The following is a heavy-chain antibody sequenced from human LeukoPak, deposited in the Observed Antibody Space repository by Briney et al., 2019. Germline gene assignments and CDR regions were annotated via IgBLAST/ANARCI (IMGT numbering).Heavy chain of an antibody. V-gene: IGHV3-23*01. CDR1: RYSFDSYA. D-gene: IGHD3-16*01. J-gene: IGHJ4*02. Sequence: PGESLKLSCEGSRYSFDSYAMTWVRQAPGKGLEWVSSINGGGDITYYAESVKGRFTVSRDNAHNSLYLQMNSLRAEDTAVYYCARSLPNSRFRLDSWGQGTQVTVPS. CDR2: INGGGDIT. CDR3: ARSLPNSRFRLDS.